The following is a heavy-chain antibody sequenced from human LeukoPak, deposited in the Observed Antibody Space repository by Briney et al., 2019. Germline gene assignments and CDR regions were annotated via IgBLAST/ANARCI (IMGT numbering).Heavy chain of an antibody. D-gene: IGHD6-6*01. CDR2: IYHSGST. CDR1: GYSISSGYY. J-gene: IGHJ4*02. CDR3: ARLWSSSQELDY. V-gene: IGHV4-38-2*01. Sequence: SETLSLTCAVSGYSISSGYYWGWIRQPPGKGLEWIGSIYHSGSTYYNPSLKSRATISVDTSKNQFSLKLTSVTATDTAVYYCARLWSSSQELDYWGQGTLVTVSS.